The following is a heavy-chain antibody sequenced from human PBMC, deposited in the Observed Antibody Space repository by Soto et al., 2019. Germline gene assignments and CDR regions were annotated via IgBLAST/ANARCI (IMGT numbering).Heavy chain of an antibody. CDR3: ARDLGTALVGFDYGMDV. D-gene: IGHD5-18*01. V-gene: IGHV3-7*01. Sequence: VQVVESGGGLVQPGGSLKLSCVASGFTFSNYWMSWVCQAPGKGLEWVANIKKDGSDKNYVDSVEGRFSIFRDNAKNSLHLQMYGLRAEDTAVYYCARDLGTALVGFDYGMDVWGQGTTVTVSS. J-gene: IGHJ6*02. CDR2: IKKDGSDK. CDR1: GFTFSNYW.